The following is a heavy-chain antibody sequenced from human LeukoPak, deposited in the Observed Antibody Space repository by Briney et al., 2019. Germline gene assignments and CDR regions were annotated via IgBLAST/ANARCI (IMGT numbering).Heavy chain of an antibody. CDR1: GGSISSYY. CDR3: ARHRAKEAFDI. V-gene: IGHV4-59*01. CDR2: IYYSGST. Sequence: SETLSLTCTVSGGSISSYYWSWIRQPPGKGLEWIGYIYYSGSTDYNPSLKSRVTISVDTSKNQFSLKLSSVTAADTAVYYCARHRAKEAFDIWGQGTMVTVSS. J-gene: IGHJ3*02.